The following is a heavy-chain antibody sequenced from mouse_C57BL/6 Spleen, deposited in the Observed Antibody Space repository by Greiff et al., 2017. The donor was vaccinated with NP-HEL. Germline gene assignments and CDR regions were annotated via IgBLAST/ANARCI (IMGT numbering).Heavy chain of an antibody. Sequence: EVKLVESGGDLVKPGGSLKLSCAASGFTFSSYGMSWVRQTPDKRLEWVATISSGGSYTYYPDSVKGRFTISRDNAKNTLYLQMSSLKSEDTAMYYCARQYDLAWFAYWGQGTLVTVSA. V-gene: IGHV5-6*01. J-gene: IGHJ3*01. D-gene: IGHD2-3*01. CDR1: GFTFSSYG. CDR3: ARQYDLAWFAY. CDR2: ISSGGSYT.